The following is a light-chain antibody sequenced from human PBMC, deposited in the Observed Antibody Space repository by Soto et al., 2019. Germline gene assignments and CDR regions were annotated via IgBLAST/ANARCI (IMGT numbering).Light chain of an antibody. CDR3: QHYNFYSAT. V-gene: IGKV1-5*01. CDR2: DAS. Sequence: DIQMTQSPSTLSASVGDRVTITCRASQSISTWLAWYQQKPGKAPKLLIYDASSLKSGVPSRFSGSGSGTEFTLTVSSLQPDDFATYYCQHYNFYSATFGQGTKVVVK. CDR1: QSISTW. J-gene: IGKJ1*01.